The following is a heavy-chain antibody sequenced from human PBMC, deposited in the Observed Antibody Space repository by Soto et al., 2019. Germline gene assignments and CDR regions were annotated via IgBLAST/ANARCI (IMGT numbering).Heavy chain of an antibody. CDR2: INPSGGST. D-gene: IGHD3-9*01. CDR1: GYTFTSYY. J-gene: IGHJ6*02. V-gene: IGHV1-46*03. Sequence: GASVKVSCKASGYTFTSYYMHWVRQAPGQGLEWMGIINPSGGSTSYAQKFQGRVTMTRDTSTSTVYMELSSLRSEDTAVYYCARENYDILTGYYRLFYYYYGMDVWG. CDR3: ARENYDILTGYYRLFYYYYGMDV.